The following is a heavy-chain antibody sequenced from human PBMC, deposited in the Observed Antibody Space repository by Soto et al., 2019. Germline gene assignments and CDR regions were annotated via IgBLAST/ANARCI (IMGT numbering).Heavy chain of an antibody. D-gene: IGHD3-16*01. CDR1: GGSIRSCY. Sequence: QVQLQESGPGLVKPSETLSLTCTVSGGSIRSCYWCWIRQRPGKGLGWVGYIYYSGSTNYNPFLKSRVTISVDTSKNQFSLKLSSVTAADTAVYYCARVWGYYFDYWGQGTLVTVSS. CDR2: IYYSGST. CDR3: ARVWGYYFDY. V-gene: IGHV4-59*12. J-gene: IGHJ4*02.